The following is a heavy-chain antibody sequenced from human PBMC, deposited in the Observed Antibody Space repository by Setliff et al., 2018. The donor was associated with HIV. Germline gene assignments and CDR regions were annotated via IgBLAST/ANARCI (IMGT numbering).Heavy chain of an antibody. J-gene: IGHJ2*01. Sequence: PWGSLRLSCAASGFTFSDYYMSWIRQAPGKGLEFISYISSRGSTIYYADSVKGRFTISRDNAKNSLYLQMNSLSAEETAVYYCARLRVVVVPAASWYFDLWGRGTLVTVSS. CDR3: ARLRVVVVPAASWYFDL. CDR2: ISSRGSTI. D-gene: IGHD2-2*01. CDR1: GFTFSDYY. V-gene: IGHV3-11*04.